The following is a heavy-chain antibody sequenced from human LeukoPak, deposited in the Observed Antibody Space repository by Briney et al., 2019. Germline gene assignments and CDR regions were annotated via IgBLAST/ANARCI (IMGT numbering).Heavy chain of an antibody. V-gene: IGHV3-23*01. CDR3: AKDPEGSSSGEDYYYYMDV. CDR2: ISGSGGST. J-gene: IGHJ6*03. CDR1: GFTFSSYE. Sequence: GGSLRLSCAASGFTFSSYEMNWVRQAPGKGLEWVSAISGSGGSTYYADSVKGRFTISRDNSKNTLYLQMNSLRAEDTAVYYCAKDPEGSSSGEDYYYYMDVWGKGTTVTVSS. D-gene: IGHD6-6*01.